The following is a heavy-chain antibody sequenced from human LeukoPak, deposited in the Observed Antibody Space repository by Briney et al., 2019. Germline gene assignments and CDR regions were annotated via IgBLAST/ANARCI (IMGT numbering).Heavy chain of an antibody. Sequence: SETLSLXCTVSGGSISSSSYYWGWIRQPPGKGLEWIGSIYYSGSTYYNPSLKSRVTLSVDTSKNQFSLKLSSVTAADTAVYYCARQTSGGDAFDIWGQGTMVTVSS. CDR1: GGSISSSSYY. CDR3: ARQTSGGDAFDI. J-gene: IGHJ3*02. V-gene: IGHV4-39*01. D-gene: IGHD2-15*01. CDR2: IYYSGST.